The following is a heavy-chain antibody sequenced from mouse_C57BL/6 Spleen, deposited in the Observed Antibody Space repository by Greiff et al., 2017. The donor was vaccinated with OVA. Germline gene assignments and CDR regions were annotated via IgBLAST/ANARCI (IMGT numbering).Heavy chain of an antibody. CDR2: ISSGSSTI. CDR1: GFTFSDYG. Sequence: EVKLVESGGGLVKPGGSLKLSCAASGFTFSDYGMHWVRQAPETGLEWVAYISSGSSTIYYADTVKGRFTISRDNAKNTLFLQMTSLRSEDTAMYYCARGAPYYFDYWGQGTTLTVSS. J-gene: IGHJ2*01. V-gene: IGHV5-17*01. CDR3: ARGAPYYFDY. D-gene: IGHD3-1*01.